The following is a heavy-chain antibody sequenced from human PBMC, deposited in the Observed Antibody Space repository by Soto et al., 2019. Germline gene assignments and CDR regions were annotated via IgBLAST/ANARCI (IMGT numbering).Heavy chain of an antibody. Sequence: QVQLQESGPGLVKPSQTLSLTCTVSGGSISSGGYYWSWIRQHPGKGLEWIGYIYYSGSTYYNPSLKSRVTISVDTSKNQFSLKLSSVTAADTAVHYCARGVLGYKDYGDYEAEYFQHWGQGTLVTVSS. CDR2: IYYSGST. CDR1: GGSISSGGYY. J-gene: IGHJ1*01. D-gene: IGHD4-17*01. CDR3: ARGVLGYKDYGDYEAEYFQH. V-gene: IGHV4-31*03.